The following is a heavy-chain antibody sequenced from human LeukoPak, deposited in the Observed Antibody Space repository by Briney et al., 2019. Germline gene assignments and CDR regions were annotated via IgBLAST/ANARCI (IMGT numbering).Heavy chain of an antibody. CDR1: GGSISSSSYY. Sequence: SETLSLTCTVSGGSISSSSYYWGWIRQPPGKGLEWIGSIYYSGSTYYNPSLKSRVTISVDTSKNQFSLKLSSVTAADTAVYYCARARHNYFDYWGQGTLVTVSS. CDR3: ARARHNYFDY. V-gene: IGHV4-39*07. J-gene: IGHJ4*02. CDR2: IYYSGST.